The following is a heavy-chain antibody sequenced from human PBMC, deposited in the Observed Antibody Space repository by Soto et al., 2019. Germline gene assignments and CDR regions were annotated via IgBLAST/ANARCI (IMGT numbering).Heavy chain of an antibody. CDR3: AKGNGSFPRQKYYFDY. V-gene: IGHV3-30*18. J-gene: IGHJ4*02. CDR1: GFTFSSYG. Sequence: GGSLRLSCAASGFTFSSYGMHWVRQAPGKGLEWVAVISYDGSNKYYADSVKGRFTISRDNSKNTLYLQMNSLRAEDTAVYYCAKGNGSFPRQKYYFDYWGQGTLVTVSS. D-gene: IGHD2-8*01. CDR2: ISYDGSNK.